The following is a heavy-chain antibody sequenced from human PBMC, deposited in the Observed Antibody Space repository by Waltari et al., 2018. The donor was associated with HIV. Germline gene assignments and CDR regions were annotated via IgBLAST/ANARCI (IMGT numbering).Heavy chain of an antibody. Sequence: EVQLEQSGAEVKKPGESLKISCKASGSTFTNYWIAWVRQTPGKGLEWMGIIHPDDADTRYSPSFDGHVTISADKSSTTAYLQWTSLGASDTGIYECARHRLGRSWFDPWGQGTLVTVSS. V-gene: IGHV5-51*01. J-gene: IGHJ5*02. D-gene: IGHD6-6*01. CDR3: ARHRLGRSWFDP. CDR2: IHPDDADT. CDR1: GSTFTNYW.